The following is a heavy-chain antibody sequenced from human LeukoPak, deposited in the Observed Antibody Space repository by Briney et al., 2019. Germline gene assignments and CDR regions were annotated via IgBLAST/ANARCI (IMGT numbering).Heavy chain of an antibody. D-gene: IGHD1-26*01. CDR1: GFTFNNYA. V-gene: IGHV3-23*01. J-gene: IGHJ4*02. CDR3: AKTTGNIVGAYFDY. CDR2: ISGSGGGT. Sequence: GGSLRLSCAASGFTFNNYAMSWVRQAPGKGLEWVSVISGSGGGTYYADSVKGRFTISRDNSRNTRYLQMNSLRVEDTAVYYCAKTTGNIVGAYFDYWGQGTLVTVSS.